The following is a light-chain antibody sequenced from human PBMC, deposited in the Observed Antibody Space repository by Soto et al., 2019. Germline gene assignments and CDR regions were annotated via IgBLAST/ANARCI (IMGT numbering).Light chain of an antibody. CDR1: QSVSSSY. V-gene: IGKV3-20*01. J-gene: IGKJ1*01. Sequence: EIVLTKSPGTLSLSPGEKATLSCRASQSVSSSYLAWYQQKLGQAPRLLIYGASTRATGIPDRFSGSGSGTDFTLTISRLEPEDFAVYYCQQYANSRTFGQGTKVEIK. CDR3: QQYANSRT. CDR2: GAS.